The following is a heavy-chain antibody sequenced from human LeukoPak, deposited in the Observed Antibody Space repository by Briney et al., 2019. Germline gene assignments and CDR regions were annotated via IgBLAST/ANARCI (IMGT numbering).Heavy chain of an antibody. CDR2: ISGSGGST. Sequence: GGSLRLSCAASGFTFSSYAMSWVRQAPGKGVEWVSAISGSGGSTYYTDSVKGRFTISRDNSKNTLYLQMTSLRAEDTAVYYCAKAGYGGNPIVLGYWGQGTLVTVSS. J-gene: IGHJ4*02. CDR3: AKAGYGGNPIVLGY. D-gene: IGHD4-23*01. V-gene: IGHV3-23*01. CDR1: GFTFSSYA.